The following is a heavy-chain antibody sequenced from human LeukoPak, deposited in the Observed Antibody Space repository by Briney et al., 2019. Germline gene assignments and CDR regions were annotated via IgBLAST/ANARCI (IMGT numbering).Heavy chain of an antibody. D-gene: IGHD3-16*02. J-gene: IGHJ4*02. CDR1: GFTSSSYG. Sequence: GGSLRLSCAASGFTSSSYGMHWVRQAPGKGLEWVAVISYDGSNKYYADSVKGRFTISRDNSKNTLYLQMNSLRAEDTAVYYCARDGRYETVDYWGQGTLVTVSS. CDR3: ARDGRYETVDY. CDR2: ISYDGSNK. V-gene: IGHV3-30*03.